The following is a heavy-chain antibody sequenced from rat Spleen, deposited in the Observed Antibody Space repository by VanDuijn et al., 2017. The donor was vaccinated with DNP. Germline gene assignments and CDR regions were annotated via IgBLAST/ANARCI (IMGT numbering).Heavy chain of an antibody. V-gene: IGHV5-31*01. J-gene: IGHJ2*01. CDR2: ISNTGDNT. CDR3: TNPLLK. D-gene: IGHD3-1*01. CDR1: GFIFSNYW. Sequence: EVQLVESGGGPVQPGRSLKLSCVASGFIFSNYWMTWIRQAPGKGLEWVASISNTGDNTYYSDSVKGRFTISRDNAENTVYLQMTSLRSEDTATYYCTNPLLKWGQGVMVTVSS.